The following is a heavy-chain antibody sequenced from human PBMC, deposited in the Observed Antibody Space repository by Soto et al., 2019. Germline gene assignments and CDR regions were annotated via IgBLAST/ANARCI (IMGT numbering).Heavy chain of an antibody. CDR1: GCTFSLFI. D-gene: IGHD2-15*01. V-gene: IGHV3-21*01. Sequence: ERSLRLSGAASGCTFSLFIMAWVRHAPGKALEWASCISLISSYMYYADLVKGTFTPPRANAKSSVLLQTTSLRAADTAVYYCAFALVSTAGSYDPWGRGTLVTVSS. CDR3: AFALVSTAGSYDP. CDR2: ISLISSYM. J-gene: IGHJ5*01.